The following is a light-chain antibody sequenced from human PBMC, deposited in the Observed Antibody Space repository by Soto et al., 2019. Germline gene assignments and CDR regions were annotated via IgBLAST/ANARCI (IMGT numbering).Light chain of an antibody. CDR2: EVS. CDR3: RSYTSGSTLVV. CDR1: ISDIGGDNY. V-gene: IGLV2-14*01. J-gene: IGLJ2*01. Sequence: QSVLTHPACVSGSPGQSISISYTGSISDIGGDNYVSWYKQHPDKAPNPMIFEVSKRPSGVSKRFSGSKSGNTASLTISGLQAEDDADYYCRSYTSGSTLVVFGGGTK.